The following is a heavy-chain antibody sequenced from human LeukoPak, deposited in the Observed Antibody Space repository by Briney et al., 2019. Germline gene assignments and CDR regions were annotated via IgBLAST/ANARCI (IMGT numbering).Heavy chain of an antibody. V-gene: IGHV3-23*01. CDR1: GFTFSSYA. J-gene: IGHJ4*02. CDR3: AKTLLSYCSGGSCYFDY. Sequence: GGSLRLSCAASGFTFSSYAMSGVRQAPGKGLEWVSAISSSGFNTYYADPVEGRFTISRDNSQNTLYLHMNSLRGEDTAVYYCAKTLLSYCSGGSCYFDYWGQGTLVTVSS. D-gene: IGHD2-15*01. CDR2: ISSSGFNT.